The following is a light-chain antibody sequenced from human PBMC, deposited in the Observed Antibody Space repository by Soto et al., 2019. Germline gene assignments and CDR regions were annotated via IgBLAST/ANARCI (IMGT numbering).Light chain of an antibody. J-gene: IGKJ4*01. Sequence: EIVLTQYTGTLSLSPGERATLSCRASQCSTNNYLAWYQQKPGQAPRLLIYDASNRATGTPARFSGSVSGTDCTLTISSLEPEDFAVYYCQQRSNWPPRLTFGGGTKVDNK. CDR3: QQRSNWPPRLT. V-gene: IGKV3-11*01. CDR1: QCSTNNY. CDR2: DAS.